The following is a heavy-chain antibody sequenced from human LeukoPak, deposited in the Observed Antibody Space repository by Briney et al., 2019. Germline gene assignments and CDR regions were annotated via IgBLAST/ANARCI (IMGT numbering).Heavy chain of an antibody. CDR1: GGAISTYY. CDR2: IYYTGST. V-gene: IGHV4-59*01. Sequence: PSETVSLTCTVSGGAISTYYWSWIRQTPGMGLEWIGYIYYTGSTNYNPSLKSRVTISVDASKNQFSLKMSSMTAADTAVYYCARAQGYSSGWDFQHWGQGTLVTVSS. J-gene: IGHJ1*01. D-gene: IGHD6-19*01. CDR3: ARAQGYSSGWDFQH.